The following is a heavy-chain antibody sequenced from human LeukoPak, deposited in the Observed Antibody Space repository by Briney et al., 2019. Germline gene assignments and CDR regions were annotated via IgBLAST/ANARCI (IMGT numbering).Heavy chain of an antibody. CDR3: ARQISMIVVDY. J-gene: IGHJ4*02. D-gene: IGHD3-22*01. V-gene: IGHV4-39*01. CDR1: GGSISSSSYY. Sequence: SETLSLTCTVSGGSISSSSYYWGWIPQPPGKGLEWIGSIYYSGSTYYNPSLKSRVTISVDTSKNQFSLKLSSVTAADTALYYCARQISMIVVDYWGQGTLVTVSS. CDR2: IYYSGST.